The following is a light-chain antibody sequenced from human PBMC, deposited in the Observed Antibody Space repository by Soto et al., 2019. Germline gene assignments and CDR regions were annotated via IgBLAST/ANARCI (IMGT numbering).Light chain of an antibody. J-gene: IGKJ4*01. CDR1: QSVSSSY. CDR2: GAS. CDR3: QQYGSSPPVT. V-gene: IGKV3-20*01. Sequence: EIVLTQSPGTLSLSPGERATLSCRASQSVSSSYLAWYQQKPGQAPRLLIYGASSRATGIPDRFSGSGSGTDFTLTVSRLEPEGCAVYECQQYGSSPPVTFGGGTRVEIK.